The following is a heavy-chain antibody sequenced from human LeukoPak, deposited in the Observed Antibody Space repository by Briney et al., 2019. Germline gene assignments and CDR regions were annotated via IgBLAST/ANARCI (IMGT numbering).Heavy chain of an antibody. Sequence: GGSLRLSCAASGFTFSSYEMNWVRQAPGKGLEWVSYISSSGSTIYYADSVKGRFTISRDNSKNTLYLQMNSLRAEDTAVYYCANLYGDYYDYWGQGTLVTVSS. J-gene: IGHJ4*02. D-gene: IGHD4-17*01. CDR1: GFTFSSYE. CDR3: ANLYGDYYDY. V-gene: IGHV3-48*03. CDR2: ISSSGSTI.